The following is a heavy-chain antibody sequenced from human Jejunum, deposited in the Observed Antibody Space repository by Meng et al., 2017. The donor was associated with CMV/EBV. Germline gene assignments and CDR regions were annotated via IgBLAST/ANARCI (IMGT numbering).Heavy chain of an antibody. CDR3: ARGFLNGYQPFDY. J-gene: IGHJ4*02. CDR2: IIDIFKTT. CDR1: GGSVNNYA. V-gene: IGHV1-69*12. Sequence: QVQLMQSGAEGKEPGSSMKVSCKSSGGSVNNYAFNWVRQAPGQGLEWMGGIIDIFKTTNYAQKFQGRLTITADESTGTSYMELTSLTSEDTAVYYCARGFLNGYQPFDYWGQGTLVTVSS. D-gene: IGHD5-24*01.